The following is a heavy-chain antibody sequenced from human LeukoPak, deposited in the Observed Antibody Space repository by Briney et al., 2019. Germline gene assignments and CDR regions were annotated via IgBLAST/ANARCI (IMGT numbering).Heavy chain of an antibody. CDR3: ARGGGLDV. V-gene: IGHV3-7*03. Sequence: GGSLRLSCAASGFTFSSYWMNWARQAPGKGLEWAASINHNGNVNYYVDSVKGRSTISRDNAKNSLYLQMSNLRAEDTAVYFCARGGGLDVWGQGATVTVS. J-gene: IGHJ6*02. CDR2: INHNGNVN. CDR1: GFTFSSYW. D-gene: IGHD3-16*01.